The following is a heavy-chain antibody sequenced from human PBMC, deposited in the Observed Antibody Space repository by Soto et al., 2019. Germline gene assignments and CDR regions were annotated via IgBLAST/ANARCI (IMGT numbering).Heavy chain of an antibody. CDR2: LSRGGGST. CDR3: ARDGQYRTDGFDI. D-gene: IGHD5-12*01. J-gene: IGHJ3*02. V-gene: IGHV3-23*01. Sequence: EAQFLESGGELIQPGGSLRLSCAASGFTYSSHGMSWVRQAPGKGLEWIAGLSRGGGSTYYADSVKGRFTISRDNSKNTLDLIMNSLRVEDTALYYCARDGQYRTDGFDIWGQGTMVTVSS. CDR1: GFTYSSHG.